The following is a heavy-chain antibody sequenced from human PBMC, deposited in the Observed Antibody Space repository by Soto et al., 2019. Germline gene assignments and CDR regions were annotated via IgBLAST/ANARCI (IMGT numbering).Heavy chain of an antibody. D-gene: IGHD1-7*01. CDR1: ELPFSSYW. V-gene: IGHV3-74*01. CDR3: ARSLPGTYGAFDL. J-gene: IGHJ3*01. CDR2: ISGDGSST. Sequence: GGSLRLSGAAPELPFSSYWMHWVSQSPGKGLVWVSRISGDGSSTNYADSVKGRFTISRDNAKITVYLQIDSLRAEDTALYYCARSLPGTYGAFDLWGQGTMVTVSS.